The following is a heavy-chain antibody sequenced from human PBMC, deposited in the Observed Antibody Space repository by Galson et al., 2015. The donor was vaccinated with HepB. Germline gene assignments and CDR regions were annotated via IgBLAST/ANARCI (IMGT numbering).Heavy chain of an antibody. J-gene: IGHJ4*02. Sequence: SLRLSCAASGLTFSYYGMHWVRQAPGKVLEWVAFISFDGNHKYYADSVKGRFTIPRDNSKNTLYLQMNSLRSEYTAVYYCARDSGNGGSQDWGQGTLVSVSS. V-gene: IGHV3-30*03. CDR2: ISFDGNHK. CDR3: ARDSGNGGSQD. CDR1: GLTFSYYG. D-gene: IGHD2-8*01.